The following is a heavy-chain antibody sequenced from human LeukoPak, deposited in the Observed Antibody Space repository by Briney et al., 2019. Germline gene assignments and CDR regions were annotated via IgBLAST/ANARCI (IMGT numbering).Heavy chain of an antibody. D-gene: IGHD6-6*01. Sequence: SETLSLTCTVSGGSISSSSYYWGWIRQPPGKGLEWIGSIYYSGSTYYNPPLKSRVTISVDTSKNQFSLKLSSVTAADTAVYYCARGCSSSSYYFDYWGQGTLVTVSS. CDR3: ARGCSSSSYYFDY. CDR1: GGSISSSSYY. V-gene: IGHV4-39*07. CDR2: IYYSGST. J-gene: IGHJ4*02.